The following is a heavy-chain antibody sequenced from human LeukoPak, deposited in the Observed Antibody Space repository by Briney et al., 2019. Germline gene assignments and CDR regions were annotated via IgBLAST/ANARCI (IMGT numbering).Heavy chain of an antibody. D-gene: IGHD3-9*01. CDR2: IRGDNGNT. V-gene: IGHV1-18*01. CDR3: ARVDLLTGYYFFDY. Sequence: ASVKVSCKASGYTFSNYDISWVRQAPGQGLEWVGWIRGDNGNTNYAQKLQGRVTMTTDTSTSTAYMELRSLGSDETAVYYCARVDLLTGYYFFDYWGQGTLVTVSS. CDR1: GYTFSNYD. J-gene: IGHJ4*02.